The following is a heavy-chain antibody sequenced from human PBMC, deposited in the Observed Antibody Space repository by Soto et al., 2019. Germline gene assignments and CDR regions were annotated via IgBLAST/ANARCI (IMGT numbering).Heavy chain of an antibody. CDR3: ARFPGDFYDDSGMDAFDF. D-gene: IGHD3-22*01. Sequence: WGSLRLSCAASGFTFSTSTLNWVRQAPGKGLEWVSSIDSSSSYIYYADSVKGRFSISRDNAKNSLYLQMNSLRAEDTAVYFCARFPGDFYDDSGMDAFDFWGQGTMVPVSS. J-gene: IGHJ3*01. CDR2: IDSSSSYI. CDR1: GFTFSTST. V-gene: IGHV3-21*01.